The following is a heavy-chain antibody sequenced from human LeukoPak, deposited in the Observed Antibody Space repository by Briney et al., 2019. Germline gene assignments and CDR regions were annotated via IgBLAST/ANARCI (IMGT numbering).Heavy chain of an antibody. Sequence: GGSLRLSCAASGFTFSSYAMRWVRQAPGKGLEWVSSVSGSGGSTYYADSVKGRFTISRDNSKNTLYLQMNSLRAEDTAVYYCAKPRAVGVNAFFDYWGQGTLVTVFS. J-gene: IGHJ4*02. CDR3: AKPRAVGVNAFFDY. CDR1: GFTFSSYA. V-gene: IGHV3-23*01. CDR2: VSGSGGST.